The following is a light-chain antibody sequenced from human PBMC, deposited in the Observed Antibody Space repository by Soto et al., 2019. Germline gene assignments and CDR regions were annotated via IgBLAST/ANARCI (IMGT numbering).Light chain of an antibody. J-gene: IGLJ1*01. V-gene: IGLV2-23*02. CDR3: CSYAGSSTFVYV. Sequence: QSVLTQPASASGSPGQSITISCTGTSSDVGSYNLVSWYQQHPGKAPKLMIYEVSKRPSGVSNRFSGSKSGNTASLTISGLQAEDEADYYCCSYAGSSTFVYVFGTGTKVTVL. CDR2: EVS. CDR1: SSDVGSYNL.